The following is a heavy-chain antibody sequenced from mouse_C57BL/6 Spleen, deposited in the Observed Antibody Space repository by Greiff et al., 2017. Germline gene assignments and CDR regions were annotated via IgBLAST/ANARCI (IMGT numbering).Heavy chain of an antibody. CDR2: IYPGSGST. V-gene: IGHV1-55*01. CDR3: ARSGYGSSPYAMDY. Sequence: QVQLQQPGAELVKPGASVKMSCKASGYTFTSYWITWVKQRPGQGLEWIGDIYPGSGSTNYNEKFKSKATLTVDTSSSTAYMQLSSLTSEDSAVYYCARSGYGSSPYAMDYWGQGTSVTVSS. D-gene: IGHD1-1*01. CDR1: GYTFTSYW. J-gene: IGHJ4*01.